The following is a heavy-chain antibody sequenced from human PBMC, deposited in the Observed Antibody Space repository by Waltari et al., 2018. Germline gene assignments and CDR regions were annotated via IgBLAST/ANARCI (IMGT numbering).Heavy chain of an antibody. Sequence: QVQMVASGGGVVQHGGYLRLSCAASGFTFSSYSIHWVRQAPGKGLEWVALMSYDGSSKYYADSVKGRFTVSRDNSKNTVYLQLNSLRVEDTAVYYCAREDICRSTTCYTLDYWGLGTLVTVSS. V-gene: IGHV3-30*01. D-gene: IGHD2-2*02. CDR2: MSYDGSSK. J-gene: IGHJ4*02. CDR1: GFTFSSYS. CDR3: AREDICRSTTCYTLDY.